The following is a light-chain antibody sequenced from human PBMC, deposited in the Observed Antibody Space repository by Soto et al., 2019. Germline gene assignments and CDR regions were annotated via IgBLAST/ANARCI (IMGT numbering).Light chain of an antibody. CDR2: GNS. CDR1: SSNIGAGYD. CDR3: QSYDSSLGVV. J-gene: IGLJ2*01. V-gene: IGLV1-40*01. Sequence: QSVLTQPPSVSGAPGQRVTISCTGSSSNIGAGYDVHWYQQLPGTAPKLLIYGNSNRPSGVPDRFSGSKSGTSASLAITGLRAEDGADYYCQSYDSSLGVVFGGGTKVPVL.